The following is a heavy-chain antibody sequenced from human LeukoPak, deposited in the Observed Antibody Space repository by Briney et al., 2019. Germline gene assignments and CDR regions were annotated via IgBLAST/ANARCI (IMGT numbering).Heavy chain of an antibody. D-gene: IGHD2-2*01. CDR1: GGTFSSYA. Sequence: ASVKVSCKASGGTFSSYAISWVRQAPGQGLEWMGGIIPIFGTANYAQKFQGRVTITTDESTSTAYMELSSLRSEDTAVYYCARGRRGCSSTRCEFDPWGQGTLVTVSS. CDR2: IIPIFGTA. V-gene: IGHV1-69*05. J-gene: IGHJ5*02. CDR3: ARGRRGCSSTRCEFDP.